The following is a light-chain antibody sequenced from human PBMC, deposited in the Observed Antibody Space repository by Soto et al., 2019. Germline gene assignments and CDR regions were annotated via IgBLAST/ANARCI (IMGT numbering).Light chain of an antibody. J-gene: IGKJ1*01. CDR3: QQYGSSPRT. CDR2: GAS. V-gene: IGKV3-20*01. CDR1: QSVTSIY. Sequence: EIVLTHSPCTLSLSPWERATLSCGASQSVTSIYLAWYQQKPGQAPRLLIFGASIRVTGIPDRFSGSGSGTDFTLTISRLEPEDFAVYYCQQYGSSPRTFGQGTKVDI.